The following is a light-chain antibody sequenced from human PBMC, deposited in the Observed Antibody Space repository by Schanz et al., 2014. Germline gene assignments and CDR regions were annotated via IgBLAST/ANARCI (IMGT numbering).Light chain of an antibody. V-gene: IGLV2-8*01. CDR3: SSYAGSSTLV. Sequence: QSALTQPASVSGSPGQSITLSCTGTSSDVGGTNYVSWYQQHPGKVPKLMIYEVSKRPSGVPDRFSGSKSVNTASLTVAGLQADDEADYYCSSYAGSSTLVFGGGTKLTVL. J-gene: IGLJ2*01. CDR2: EVS. CDR1: SSDVGGTNY.